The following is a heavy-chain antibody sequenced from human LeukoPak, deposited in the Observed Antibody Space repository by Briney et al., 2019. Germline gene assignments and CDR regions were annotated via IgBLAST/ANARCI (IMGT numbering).Heavy chain of an antibody. CDR2: IYHSGST. J-gene: IGHJ6*03. CDR1: GYSISSGYY. Sequence: SETLSLTCTVSGYSISSGYYWGWIRQPPGKGLEWIGSIYHSGSTYYNPSLKSRVTILVDTSKNQFSLKLSSVTAADTAVYYCARSVEGYCRGGSCYYYSYYMDVWGKGTTVTVSS. CDR3: ARSVEGYCRGGSCYYYSYYMDV. V-gene: IGHV4-38-2*02. D-gene: IGHD2-15*01.